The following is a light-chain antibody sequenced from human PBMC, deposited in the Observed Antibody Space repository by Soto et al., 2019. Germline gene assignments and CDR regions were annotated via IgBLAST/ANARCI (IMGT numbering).Light chain of an antibody. Sequence: EIVLTQSPGTLSLSPGERATLSCRASQSVTSSYLAWYQQKPGQAPRHLIYGASSRATGIPDRFSGSGSGTDFTLTISRLEPEDFVVYYCQHYGSSPPITFGQGTRLEIK. CDR2: GAS. J-gene: IGKJ5*01. CDR1: QSVTSSY. CDR3: QHYGSSPPIT. V-gene: IGKV3-20*01.